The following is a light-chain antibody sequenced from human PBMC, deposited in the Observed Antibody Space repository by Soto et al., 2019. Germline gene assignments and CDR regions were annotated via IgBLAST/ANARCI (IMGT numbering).Light chain of an antibody. CDR3: QVWDSSSDHAVV. Sequence: SYELTQPPSVSVAPGKTARITCGGNNIGSKSVHWYQQKPGQAPVLVIYYDSDRPSGIPERFSGSNSGNTATLTISRVEAGDEADYYCQVWDSSSDHAVVSGGGTKLTVL. CDR2: YDS. V-gene: IGLV3-21*04. CDR1: NIGSKS. J-gene: IGLJ2*01.